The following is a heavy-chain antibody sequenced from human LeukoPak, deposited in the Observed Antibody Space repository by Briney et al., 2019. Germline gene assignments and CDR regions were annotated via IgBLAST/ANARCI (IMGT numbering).Heavy chain of an antibody. J-gene: IGHJ4*02. D-gene: IGHD3-16*01. CDR1: GFTFSDYD. CDR2: ISGRSSHT. CDR3: GRAFPPLRTSSAGDL. V-gene: IGHV3-21*06. Sequence: GGSLTLSYSASGFTFSDYDMNWIRQAPGKGLEWISAISGRSSHTYYGDSVKGRFSISRDNAKNLLYLQMNGLGAEDTAVYYCGRAFPPLRTSSAGDLWGQGTLVTVSS.